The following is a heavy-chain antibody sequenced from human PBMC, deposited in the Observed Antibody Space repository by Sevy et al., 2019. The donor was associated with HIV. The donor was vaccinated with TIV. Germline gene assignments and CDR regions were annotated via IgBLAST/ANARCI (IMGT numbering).Heavy chain of an antibody. CDR3: ATHGLLWFGELSDVFAI. D-gene: IGHD3-10*01. J-gene: IGHJ3*02. CDR1: GFTVSSNY. CDR2: IYSGGST. V-gene: IGHV3-53*01. Sequence: GGSLRLSCAASGFTVSSNYMSWVRQAPGKGLEWVSVIYSGGSTYYADSVKGRFTISRDNSKNTLYLQMNSMRAEDTAVYYCATHGLLWFGELSDVFAIWGQGTMVTVSS.